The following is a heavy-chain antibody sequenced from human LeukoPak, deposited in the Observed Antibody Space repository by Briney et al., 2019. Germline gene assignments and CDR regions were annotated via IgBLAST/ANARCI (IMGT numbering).Heavy chain of an antibody. J-gene: IGHJ4*02. Sequence: SETLSLTCTVSGGSISSSSYYWGWIRQPPGKGLEWIGSIYYSGSTYYNPSLKSRVTISVDTSKNQFSLKVSSVTAADTAVYYCARGPTHIAAASYYFDYWGQGTLVTVSS. CDR3: ARGPTHIAAASYYFDY. V-gene: IGHV4-39*07. D-gene: IGHD6-13*01. CDR2: IYYSGST. CDR1: GGSISSSSYY.